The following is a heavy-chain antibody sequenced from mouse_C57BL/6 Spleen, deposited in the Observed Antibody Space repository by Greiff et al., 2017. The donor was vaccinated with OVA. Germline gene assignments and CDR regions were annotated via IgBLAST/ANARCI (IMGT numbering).Heavy chain of an antibody. D-gene: IGHD1-1*01. CDR3: ARYPVYYGSPYFDY. J-gene: IGHJ2*01. V-gene: IGHV1-26*01. Sequence: EVQLQQSGPELVKPGASVKISCKASGYTFTDYYMNWVKQSHGKSLEWIGDINPNNGGTSYNQKFKGKATLTVDKSSSTAYMELRSLTSEDSAVYYCARYPVYYGSPYFDYWGQGTTLTVSS. CDR2: INPNNGGT. CDR1: GYTFTDYY.